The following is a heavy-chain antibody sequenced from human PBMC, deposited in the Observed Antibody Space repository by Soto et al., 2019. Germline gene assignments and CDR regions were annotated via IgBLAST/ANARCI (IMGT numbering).Heavy chain of an antibody. D-gene: IGHD3-3*01. CDR2: ISDSGGTV. Sequence: PGGSLRLSCAASGFTFSSYEMNWVRQAPGQGLGWGSYISDSGGTVYYADSVKGRFTVSRDNAQNSVYLQMNSLRTEDTAVYYCARDLLHYDFWSGYSAYFYYGMDVWGPGTTVTVS. V-gene: IGHV3-48*03. CDR1: GFTFSSYE. CDR3: ARDLLHYDFWSGYSAYFYYGMDV. J-gene: IGHJ6*02.